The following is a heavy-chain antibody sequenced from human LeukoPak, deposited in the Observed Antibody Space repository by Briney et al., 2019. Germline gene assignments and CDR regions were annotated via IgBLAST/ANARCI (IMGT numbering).Heavy chain of an antibody. CDR1: GFTFSSYW. CDR2: IKQDGSEK. Sequence: PGGSLRLSCAASGFTFSSYWMSWVRQALGKGLEWVANIKQDGSEKYYVDSVKGRFTISRDNAKNSLYLQMNSLRAEDTAVYYCARDIEAAGLFLDYWGQGTLVTVSS. CDR3: ARDIEAAGLFLDY. J-gene: IGHJ4*02. D-gene: IGHD6-13*01. V-gene: IGHV3-7*01.